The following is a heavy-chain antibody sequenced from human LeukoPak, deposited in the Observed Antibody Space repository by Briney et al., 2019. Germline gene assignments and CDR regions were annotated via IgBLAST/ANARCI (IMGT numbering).Heavy chain of an antibody. Sequence: SETLSLTCTVSGGSISSYYWSWIRQPPGKGLQWIGYVSYSGTTNYNPSLKSRVTISVDTSKNQFSLNLSSVTAADTAVYYCACLTTADAFDIWGQGTMVTVSS. CDR2: VSYSGTT. CDR3: ACLTTADAFDI. D-gene: IGHD3-22*01. CDR1: GGSISSYY. J-gene: IGHJ3*02. V-gene: IGHV4-59*01.